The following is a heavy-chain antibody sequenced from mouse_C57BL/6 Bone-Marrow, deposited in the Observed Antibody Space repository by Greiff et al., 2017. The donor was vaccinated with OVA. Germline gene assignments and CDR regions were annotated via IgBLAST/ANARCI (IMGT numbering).Heavy chain of an antibody. Sequence: VKVVESGPELVKPGASVKISCKASGYAFSSSWMNWVKQRPGKGLEWIGRIYPGDGDTNYNGKFKGKATLTADKSSSTAYMQLSSLTSEDSAVYFCARSDDGYFLHWYFDVWGTGTTVTVSS. CDR1: GYAFSSSW. V-gene: IGHV1-82*01. CDR2: IYPGDGDT. J-gene: IGHJ1*03. D-gene: IGHD2-3*01. CDR3: ARSDDGYFLHWYFDV.